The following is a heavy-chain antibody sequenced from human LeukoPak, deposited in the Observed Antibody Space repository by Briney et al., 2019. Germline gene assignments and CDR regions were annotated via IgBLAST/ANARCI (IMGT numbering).Heavy chain of an antibody. J-gene: IGHJ6*03. CDR1: GYTFTSYD. Sequence: SVKVSCKASGYTFTSYDINWVRQATGQGLEWMGGIIPIFGTANYAQKFQGRVTITADESTSTAYMELSSLRSEDTAVYYCARAGDFWSGYPTHYYYYYYMDVWGKGTTVTVSS. CDR2: IIPIFGTA. CDR3: ARAGDFWSGYPTHYYYYYYMDV. V-gene: IGHV1-69*13. D-gene: IGHD3-3*01.